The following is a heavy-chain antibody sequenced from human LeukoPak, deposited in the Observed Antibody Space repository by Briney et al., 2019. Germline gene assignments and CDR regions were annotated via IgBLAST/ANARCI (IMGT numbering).Heavy chain of an antibody. D-gene: IGHD6-19*01. J-gene: IGHJ4*02. CDR3: ARVLSSGWAGFDY. Sequence: SETLSLTCTVSGGSISNYYWAWIRQPPGKGLEWIAHIYYSGATNYNPSLKSRVTISVDTSKNQFSLKLSSVTAADTAVYYCARVLSSGWAGFDYWGQGALVTVSS. CDR1: GGSISNYY. CDR2: IYYSGAT. V-gene: IGHV4-59*01.